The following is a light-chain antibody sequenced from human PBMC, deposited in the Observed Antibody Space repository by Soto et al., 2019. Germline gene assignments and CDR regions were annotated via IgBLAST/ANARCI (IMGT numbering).Light chain of an antibody. V-gene: IGKV1-5*03. CDR2: KAS. CDR1: QSISSW. CDR3: QQYDSYSAT. J-gene: IGKJ1*01. Sequence: DIQMTQSPSTLSASLGDRVTITCRASQSISSWVAEYQQKPGKAPKLLIYKASTLGSGVSSRLTGSGAGTEFTLTINSLQPDDCATYYCQQYDSYSATFGQGTKV.